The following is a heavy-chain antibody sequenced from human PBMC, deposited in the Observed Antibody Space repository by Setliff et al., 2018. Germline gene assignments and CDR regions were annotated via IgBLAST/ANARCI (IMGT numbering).Heavy chain of an antibody. D-gene: IGHD3-22*01. CDR1: GFNFSNYY. Sequence: PGGSLRLSCAASGFNFSNYYMTWVRQAPGKGLEWVSSIASGRNYMYYADSVKGRFTISRDNTKNSLYLQMNSLRAEDTAVYYCARDPYDSSGYYFFDYWGQGTLVTVSS. CDR3: ARDPYDSSGYYFFDY. CDR2: IASGRNYM. V-gene: IGHV3-21*01. J-gene: IGHJ4*02.